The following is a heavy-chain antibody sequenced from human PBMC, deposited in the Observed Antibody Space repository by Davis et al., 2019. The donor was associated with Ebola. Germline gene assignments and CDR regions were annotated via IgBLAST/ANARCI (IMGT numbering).Heavy chain of an antibody. CDR1: GFNFRNYW. V-gene: IGHV3-7*01. CDR3: ARQPSTGENCSGGTCKYFQY. D-gene: IGHD2-15*01. J-gene: IGHJ1*01. Sequence: PGGSLRLSCAASGFNFRNYWMSWVRQSPGKGLEWVANINEDGSDKYHVGSVRGRFSISRDNARNSLYLQMNGLRVEDTALYYCARQPSTGENCSGGTCKYFQYWGQGTLVTVSS. CDR2: INEDGSDK.